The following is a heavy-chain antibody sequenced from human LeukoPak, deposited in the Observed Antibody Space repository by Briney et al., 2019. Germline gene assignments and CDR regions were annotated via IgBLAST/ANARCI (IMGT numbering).Heavy chain of an antibody. CDR1: GGSFSGYY. V-gene: IGHV4-34*01. Sequence: SETLSLTCAVYGGSFSGYYWSWIRQPPGKGLEWIGEINHSGSTNYSPSLKSRVTISVDTSKNQFSLKLSSVTAADTAVYYCXXXXXXXXPTYGDYSRHYYYGMDVWGQGTTVTVSS. D-gene: IGHD4-17*01. J-gene: IGHJ6*02. CDR3: XXXXXXXXPTYGDYSRHYYYGMDV. CDR2: INHSGST.